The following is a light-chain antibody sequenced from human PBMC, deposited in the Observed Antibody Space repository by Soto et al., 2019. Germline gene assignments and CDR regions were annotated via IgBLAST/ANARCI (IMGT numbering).Light chain of an antibody. CDR3: QKEGSSSRT. V-gene: IGKV3-20*01. CDR2: GAS. Sequence: EIVLTQSPGTLSLSPGERATLSCRASQRVSSYLSWYQQKPGQAPRLLIYGASSRATGIPDRFSGSGSGTELTITISRLEPEDFAVYSCQKEGSSSRTFGHGTKVEIK. J-gene: IGKJ1*01. CDR1: QRVSSY.